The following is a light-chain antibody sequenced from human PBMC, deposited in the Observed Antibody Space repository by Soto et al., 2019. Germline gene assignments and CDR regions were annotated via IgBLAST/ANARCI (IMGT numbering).Light chain of an antibody. Sequence: EIVLTQSPATLSLSPGERATLSCRASQSVSSYLAWYQQKPGQAPRLLIYHASNRATGIPTRFSGSGSGTDFALTISSLEPEDFAVYYCQQRSNWPWTFGQGTKV. J-gene: IGKJ1*01. CDR2: HAS. CDR3: QQRSNWPWT. CDR1: QSVSSY. V-gene: IGKV3-11*01.